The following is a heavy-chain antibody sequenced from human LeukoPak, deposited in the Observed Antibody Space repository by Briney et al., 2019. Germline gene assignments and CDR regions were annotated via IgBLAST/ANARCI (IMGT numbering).Heavy chain of an antibody. CDR2: IIPIFGTA. D-gene: IGHD5-18*01. CDR1: GYTFTSYA. Sequence: ASVKVSCKASGYTFTSYAISWVRQAPGQGLEWMGGIIPIFGTANYAQKFQGRVTITADESTSTAYMELSSLRSEDTAVYYCARTMGDTAMVTPYYYMDVWGKGTTVTISS. J-gene: IGHJ6*03. V-gene: IGHV1-69*13. CDR3: ARTMGDTAMVTPYYYMDV.